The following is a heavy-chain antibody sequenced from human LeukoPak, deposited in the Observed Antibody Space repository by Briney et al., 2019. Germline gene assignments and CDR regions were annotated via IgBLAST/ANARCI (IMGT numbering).Heavy chain of an antibody. CDR1: GYTFTSYY. CDR2: INPSGGST. J-gene: IGHJ3*02. CDR3: ARGHCSSTSCYESDAFDI. D-gene: IGHD2-2*01. Sequence: ASVKVSCKASGYTFTSYYMHWVRQAPGQGLEWMGIINPSGGSTSYAQKFQGRVTMTRDTSTSTVFMELSSLRSEDTAVYYCARGHCSSTSCYESDAFDIWGQGTVVTVSS. V-gene: IGHV1-46*01.